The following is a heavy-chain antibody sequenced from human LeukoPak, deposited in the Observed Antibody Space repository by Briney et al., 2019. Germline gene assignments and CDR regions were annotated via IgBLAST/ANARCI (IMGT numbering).Heavy chain of an antibody. CDR3: ARSHPQYGSAQDNWFDP. CDR2: ISSSGST. CDR1: GDSISSGDYY. V-gene: IGHV4-61*02. J-gene: IGHJ5*02. Sequence: PSETLSLTCTVSGDSISSGDYYWSWIRQPAGKGLEWIGRISSSGSTNYNPSLKSRVTMSVDTSKNQFSLKLSSVTAADTAVYYCARSHPQYGSAQDNWFDPWGQGTLVTVSS. D-gene: IGHD3-10*01.